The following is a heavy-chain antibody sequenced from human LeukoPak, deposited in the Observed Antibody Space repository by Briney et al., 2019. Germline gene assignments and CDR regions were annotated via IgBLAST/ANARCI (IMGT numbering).Heavy chain of an antibody. CDR2: IYYSGST. CDR1: GGSISSYY. D-gene: IGHD6-13*01. Sequence: SETLSLTCTVSGGSISSYYWSWIRQPPGKGLEWIGYIYYSGSTNYNPSLKSRVTISVDTSKNQFSLKLSSVTAADTAVYYCARGETEIAAAGRYYFDYWGQGTLVTVSS. CDR3: ARGETEIAAAGRYYFDY. V-gene: IGHV4-59*01. J-gene: IGHJ4*02.